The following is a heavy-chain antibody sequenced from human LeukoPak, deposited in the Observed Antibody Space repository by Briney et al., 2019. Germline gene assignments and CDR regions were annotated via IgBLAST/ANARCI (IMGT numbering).Heavy chain of an antibody. CDR3: ARLGRYDYFIDY. V-gene: IGHV4-34*01. CDR2: INHSGST. J-gene: IGHJ4*02. Sequence: PSETLSLTCAVYGGSFSGYCWSWIRQPPGKGLEWIGEINHSGSTNYNPSLKSRVTISVDTSKNQFSLKLTSVTAADTAVYYCARLGRYDYFIDYWGQGTLVTVSS. D-gene: IGHD3-16*01. CDR1: GGSFSGYC.